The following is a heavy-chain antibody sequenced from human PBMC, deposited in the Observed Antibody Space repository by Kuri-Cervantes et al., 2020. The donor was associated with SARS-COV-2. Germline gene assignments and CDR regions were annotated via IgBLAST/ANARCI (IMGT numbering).Heavy chain of an antibody. CDR2: ISSSSSYV. D-gene: IGHD2-21*01. J-gene: IGHJ4*02. V-gene: IGHV3-21*01. CDR1: GFTFSSYS. CDR3: ARESALLSLDY. Sequence: GGSLRLSCAASGFTFSSYSMNWVRQAPGKGLEWVSYISSSSSYVYYADSVKGRFTISRDNAKNSLYLQMNSLRAEDTAVYYCARESALLSLDYWGQGTLVTVSS.